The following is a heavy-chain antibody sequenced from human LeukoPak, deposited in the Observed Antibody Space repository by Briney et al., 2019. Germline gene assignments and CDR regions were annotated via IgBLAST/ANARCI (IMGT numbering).Heavy chain of an antibody. V-gene: IGHV3-7*01. Sequence: GESLRLSCAASGFTFTTYWMSWVRQFPGKGLQWVANINQDGTEEYYVDSVKGRFTISRDNAKNSLHLQMNSLRVEDTAIYYCVKVAKYYYGSETYYFFEQWGQGTPVTASS. CDR2: INQDGTEE. D-gene: IGHD3-10*01. J-gene: IGHJ4*02. CDR1: GFTFTTYW. CDR3: VKVAKYYYGSETYYFFEQ.